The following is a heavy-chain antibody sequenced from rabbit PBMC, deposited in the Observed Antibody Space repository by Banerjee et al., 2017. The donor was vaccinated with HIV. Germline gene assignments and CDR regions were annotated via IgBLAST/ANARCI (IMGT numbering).Heavy chain of an antibody. CDR3: ARDRDGDAGYGSLAL. J-gene: IGHJ4*01. Sequence: HEQLEESGGDLVKPEGSLTLTCTASGFSFSNGYVMCWVRQAPGKGLEWIACINTSSGNTVYANWAKGRFTISKTSSTTVTLQMTSLTAADTATYFCARDRDGDAGYGSLALWGPGTLVTVS. D-gene: IGHD7-1*01. V-gene: IGHV1S45*01. CDR1: GFSFSNGYV. CDR2: INTSSGNT.